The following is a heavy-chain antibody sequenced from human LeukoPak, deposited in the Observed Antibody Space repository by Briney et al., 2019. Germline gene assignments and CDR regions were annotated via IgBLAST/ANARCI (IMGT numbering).Heavy chain of an antibody. CDR3: ARDRVPDYYNSSGTFDY. D-gene: IGHD3-22*01. V-gene: IGHV1-18*01. CDR2: ISAYNGNT. CDR1: GYTFTSYG. J-gene: IGHJ4*02. Sequence: ASVKVSCTASGYTFTSYGISWVRQAPGQGLEWMGWISAYNGNTNYAQKLQGRVTMTTDTSTSTAYMELRSLRSDDTAVYYCARDRVPDYYNSSGTFDYWGQGTLVTVSS.